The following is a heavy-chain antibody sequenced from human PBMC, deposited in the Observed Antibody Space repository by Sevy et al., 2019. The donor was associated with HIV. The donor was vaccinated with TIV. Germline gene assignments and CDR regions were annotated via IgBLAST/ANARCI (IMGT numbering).Heavy chain of an antibody. CDR1: GFTFDDYA. V-gene: IGHV3-9*01. Sequence: GGSLRLSCAASGFTFDDYATHWVRQAPGKGLEWVSGISWNSGSIGYADSVKGRFTISRDNAKNSLYLQMNSLRAEDTALYYCAKDIEIYYGSGSYDYWGQGTLVTVSS. J-gene: IGHJ4*02. CDR3: AKDIEIYYGSGSYDY. CDR2: ISWNSGSI. D-gene: IGHD3-10*01.